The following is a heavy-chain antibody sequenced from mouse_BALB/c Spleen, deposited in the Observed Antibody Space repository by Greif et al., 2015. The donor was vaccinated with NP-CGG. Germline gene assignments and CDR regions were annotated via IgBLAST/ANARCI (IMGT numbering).Heavy chain of an antibody. CDR1: GYTFTSYY. J-gene: IGHJ3*01. CDR2: INPSNGGT. V-gene: IGHV1S81*02. Sequence: QVQLQQPGAELVKPGASVKLSCKASGYTFTSYYMYWVKQRPGQGLEWIGEINPSNGGTNFNEKFKSKATLTVDKSSSTAYMQLSSLTSEDSAVYYCTRSIYDGYWFAYWGQGTLVTVSA. CDR3: TRSIYDGYWFAY. D-gene: IGHD2-3*01.